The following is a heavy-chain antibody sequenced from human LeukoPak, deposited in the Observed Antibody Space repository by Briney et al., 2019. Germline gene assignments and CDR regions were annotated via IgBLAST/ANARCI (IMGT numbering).Heavy chain of an antibody. V-gene: IGHV4-39*07. Sequence: KSSETLSLTCTVSGGSISSSSYYWGWIRQPPGKGLEWIGSLYYSGNTYYSPSLRSRLTISIDTSKNQFSLKLSSVTAADTAVYYCARAVGSGSFQTYYYYMDVWGKGTTVTISS. D-gene: IGHD3-10*01. CDR1: GGSISSSSYY. J-gene: IGHJ6*03. CDR2: LYYSGNT. CDR3: ARAVGSGSFQTYYYYMDV.